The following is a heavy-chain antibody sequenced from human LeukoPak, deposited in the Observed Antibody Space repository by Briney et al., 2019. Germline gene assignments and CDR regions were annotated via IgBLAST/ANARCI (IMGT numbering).Heavy chain of an antibody. CDR2: IYSGGST. J-gene: IGHJ4*02. Sequence: GGSLRLSCAVSGFTVSSNYMSWVRQAPGKGLEWVSIIYSGGSTYYLDSVKGRFTISRDNSKNMLYLQMNSLRVEDTALYYCTREAGATDSWGQGTLVTVSS. V-gene: IGHV3-66*01. D-gene: IGHD1-26*01. CDR3: TREAGATDS. CDR1: GFTVSSNY.